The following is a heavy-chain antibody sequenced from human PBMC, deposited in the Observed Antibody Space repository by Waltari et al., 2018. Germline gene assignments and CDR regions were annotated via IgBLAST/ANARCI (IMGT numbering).Heavy chain of an antibody. J-gene: IGHJ3*02. V-gene: IGHV3-74*01. CDR2: MNMDGSGT. CDR3: VRSLNFTSEM. Sequence: EVRLAESGGGLVQPGGSLRLSCAASGFMFTDHWMHWVRQAPGKGLVWVSHMNMDGSGTNDGNAVQGRFTISRDNAKKTIYLQMNGLRAEDTALYYCVRSLNFTSEMWGQGTMVTVSS. CDR1: GFMFTDHW.